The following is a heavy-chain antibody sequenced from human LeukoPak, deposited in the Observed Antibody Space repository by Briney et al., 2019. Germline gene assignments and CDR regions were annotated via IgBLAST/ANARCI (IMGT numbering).Heavy chain of an antibody. CDR1: GFTFSSYS. J-gene: IGHJ4*02. Sequence: PGGSLRLSCAASGFTFSSYSMNWVRLAPGKGLEWDSSISSSSSYIYYADSVKGRFTISRDNAKNSLYLQMNSLRAEDTAVYYCARDPDYGDFDGGDWGQGTLVTVSS. V-gene: IGHV3-21*01. D-gene: IGHD4-17*01. CDR3: ARDPDYGDFDGGD. CDR2: ISSSSSYI.